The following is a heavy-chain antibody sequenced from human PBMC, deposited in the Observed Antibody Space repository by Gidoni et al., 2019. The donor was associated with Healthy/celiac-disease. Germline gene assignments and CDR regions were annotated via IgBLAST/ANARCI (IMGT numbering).Heavy chain of an antibody. Sequence: QVQLQESGPGLVKPSETLSLTCTVSGGSVSSGSYYWSWIRQPPGKGLEWIGYIYYSGSTNYNPSLKSRVTISVDTSKNQFSLKLSSVTAADTAVYYCARGLNYYGSGSYGYFDYWGQGTLVTVSS. CDR1: GGSVSSGSYY. V-gene: IGHV4-61*01. CDR2: IYYSGST. D-gene: IGHD3-10*01. CDR3: ARGLNYYGSGSYGYFDY. J-gene: IGHJ4*02.